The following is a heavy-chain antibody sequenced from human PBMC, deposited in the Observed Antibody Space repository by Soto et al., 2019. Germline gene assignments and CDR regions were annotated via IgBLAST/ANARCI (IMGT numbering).Heavy chain of an antibody. D-gene: IGHD1-20*01. J-gene: IGHJ3*01. CDR3: ARDNWNTV. V-gene: IGHV3-74*01. CDR2: IHSDGSST. CDR1: GFTFSNYW. Sequence: EVQLVESGGGLVQPGGSLRLSCAASGFTFSNYWMLWVRQAPGKGLVWVSRIHSDGSSTFYADSVKGRFTISRDNAKKMVYLQMNSLKAEDTAVYYCARDNWNTVWGQGTMVTVSS.